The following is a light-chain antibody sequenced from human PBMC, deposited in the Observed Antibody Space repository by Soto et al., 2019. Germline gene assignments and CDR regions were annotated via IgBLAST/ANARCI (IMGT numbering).Light chain of an antibody. CDR2: GSS. J-gene: IGKJ2*01. Sequence: DIQMTQSPSSLSVSVGDRVTITCRASQNIAGYLNWYQQKPGKAPQLLIYGSSNLRSGVPSTFSGSGSGTDFTLTISSLQPEDFATYYCQQSYITPYTFGQGTKLEIK. CDR3: QQSYITPYT. V-gene: IGKV1-39*01. CDR1: QNIAGY.